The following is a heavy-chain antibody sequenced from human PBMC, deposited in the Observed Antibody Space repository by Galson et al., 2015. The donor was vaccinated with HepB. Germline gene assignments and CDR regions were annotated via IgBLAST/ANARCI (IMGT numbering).Heavy chain of an antibody. CDR3: ARDLYSSGASPDY. CDR1: GFTFSSYG. J-gene: IGHJ4*02. V-gene: IGHV3-33*01. D-gene: IGHD6-19*01. Sequence: SLRLSCAASGFTFSSYGMHWVRQAPGKGLEWVAVIWYDGSNKYYADSVKGRFTISRDNSKNTLYLQMNSLRAEDTAVYYCARDLYSSGASPDYWGQGTLVTVSS. CDR2: IWYDGSNK.